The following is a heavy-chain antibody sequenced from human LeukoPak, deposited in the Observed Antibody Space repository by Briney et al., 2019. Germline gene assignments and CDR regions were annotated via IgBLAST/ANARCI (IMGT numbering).Heavy chain of an antibody. CDR2: IVVGSGDT. CDR1: GVTYTSSA. CDR3: AAKSSEESSSYSPFDY. Sequence: ASVKVSCKASGVTYTSSAVQRVRQARGQPLEWIGWIVVGSGDTNYAQKFHERVTITRDMSTITTYMELSSLRSDDTAVYYCAAKSSEESSSYSPFDYWGQGTLVTVSS. J-gene: IGHJ4*02. D-gene: IGHD3-22*01. V-gene: IGHV1-58*01.